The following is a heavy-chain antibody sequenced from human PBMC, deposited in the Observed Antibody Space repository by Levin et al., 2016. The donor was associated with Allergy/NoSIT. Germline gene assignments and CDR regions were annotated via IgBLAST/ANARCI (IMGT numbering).Heavy chain of an antibody. D-gene: IGHD3-10*01. CDR3: ASGPVRGVNGFDY. Sequence: VRQAPGKGLVWVSRINSDGSSTSYADSVKGRFTISRDNAKNTLYLQMNSLRAEDTAVYYCASGPVRGVNGFDYWGQGTLVTVSS. J-gene: IGHJ4*02. V-gene: IGHV3-74*01. CDR2: INSDGSST.